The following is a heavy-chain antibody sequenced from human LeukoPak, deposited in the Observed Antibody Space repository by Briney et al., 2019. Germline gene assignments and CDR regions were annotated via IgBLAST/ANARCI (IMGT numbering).Heavy chain of an antibody. CDR3: ARTRMFGDDAFDI. J-gene: IGHJ3*02. CDR1: GGSISSYY. CDR2: IYYSGST. Sequence: SETLSLTCTVSGGSISSYYWSWIRQPPGKGLEWIGYIYYSGSTNYNPSLKSRVTISVDTSKNQFSLKLSSVTAADTAVYYCARTRMFGDDAFDIWGQGTMVTVSS. V-gene: IGHV4-59*08. D-gene: IGHD3-10*02.